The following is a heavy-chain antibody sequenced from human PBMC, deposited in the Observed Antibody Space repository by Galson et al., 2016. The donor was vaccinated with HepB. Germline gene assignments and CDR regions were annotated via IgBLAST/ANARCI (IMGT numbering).Heavy chain of an antibody. V-gene: IGHV5-51*01. D-gene: IGHD1-1*01. CDR2: TYPEDSDA. J-gene: IGHJ4*02. CDR1: KYTFSNYW. Sequence: QSGAEVKKPGESLKISCKASKYTFSNYWIAWVRQMPGKGLEWMGATYPEDSDARYSPSFQGQVTLSVDKSINTAYLQWSSLEASDTAMYYCARRPTGGNIGVACDSWGQGTPVTVSS. CDR3: ARRPTGGNIGVACDS.